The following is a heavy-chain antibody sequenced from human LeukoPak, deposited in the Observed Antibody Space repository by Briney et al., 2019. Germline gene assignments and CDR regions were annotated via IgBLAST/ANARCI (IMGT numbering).Heavy chain of an antibody. Sequence: ASVKVSCKASGYTFTSYDINWVRQATGQGLEWMGWMNPNSGNTGYAQKFQGRVTMTRKTSISTAYMELRSLRSDDTAVYYCARSLRGVVVPAARPQYYYYYMDVWGKGTTVTVSS. J-gene: IGHJ6*03. CDR2: MNPNSGNT. V-gene: IGHV1-8*01. CDR1: GYTFTSYD. D-gene: IGHD2-2*01. CDR3: ARSLRGVVVPAARPQYYYYYMDV.